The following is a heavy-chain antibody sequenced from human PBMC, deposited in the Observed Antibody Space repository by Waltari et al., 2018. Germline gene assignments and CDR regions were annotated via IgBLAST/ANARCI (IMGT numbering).Heavy chain of an antibody. V-gene: IGHV3-7*01. J-gene: IGHJ4*02. D-gene: IGHD3-22*01. CDR3: ARDRDYYDSSGYYRN. CDR2: IKQDGSEK. CDR1: AITFSRYW. Sequence: EVQLVESGGGLVQPGGSLRLSCAASAITFSRYWMSWVRQAPGKGLEWVTNIKQDGSEKYYVDSVKGRFTISRDNAKNSLYLQMNSLRAEDTAVYYCARDRDYYDSSGYYRNWGQGTLVTVSS.